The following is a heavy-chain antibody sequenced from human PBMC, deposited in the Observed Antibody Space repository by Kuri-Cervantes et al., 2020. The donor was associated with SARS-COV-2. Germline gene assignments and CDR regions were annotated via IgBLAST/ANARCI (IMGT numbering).Heavy chain of an antibody. Sequence: GSLRLSCTVSGGSVSSGSYYWSWIRQPPGKGLEWIGYIYYSGSTNYNPSLKSRVTISVDTSKNQFSLKLSSVTAADTAVYYCASGLAVAVPFDYWGQGTLVTVSS. CDR1: GGSVSSGSYY. J-gene: IGHJ4*02. V-gene: IGHV4-61*01. CDR2: IYYSGST. CDR3: ASGLAVAVPFDY. D-gene: IGHD6-19*01.